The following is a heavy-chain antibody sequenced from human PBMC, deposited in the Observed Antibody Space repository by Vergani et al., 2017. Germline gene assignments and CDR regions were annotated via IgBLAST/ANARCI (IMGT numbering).Heavy chain of an antibody. Sequence: EVQLVESGGGLVQPGRSLRLSCAASGFTFDDYAMHWVPQAPGKGLEWVSGISWNSGSIGYADSVKGRFTISRDNAKNSLYLQMNSLRAEDMALYYCAKDSDYDILTGFALDYWGQGTLVTVSS. V-gene: IGHV3-9*03. J-gene: IGHJ4*02. CDR2: ISWNSGSI. CDR1: GFTFDDYA. CDR3: AKDSDYDILTGFALDY. D-gene: IGHD3-9*01.